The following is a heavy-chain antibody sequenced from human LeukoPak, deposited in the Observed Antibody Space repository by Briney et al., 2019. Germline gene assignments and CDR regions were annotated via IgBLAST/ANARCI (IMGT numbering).Heavy chain of an antibody. CDR2: IYTSGST. V-gene: IGHV4-61*02. Sequence: SETLSLTCTVSGGSISSGNYYWTWIRQPAGKGLQWIGRIYTSGSTYYNPSLKSRVTISVDTSKNQFSLKLSSVTAADTAVYYCARPYTSGYRGAFDIWGQGTMVTVSS. J-gene: IGHJ3*02. CDR3: ARPYTSGYRGAFDI. D-gene: IGHD6-19*01. CDR1: GGSISSGNYY.